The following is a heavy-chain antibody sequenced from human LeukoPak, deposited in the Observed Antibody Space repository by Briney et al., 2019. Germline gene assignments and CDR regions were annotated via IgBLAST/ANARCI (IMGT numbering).Heavy chain of an antibody. CDR2: INHSGST. D-gene: IGHD6-13*01. CDR1: GGSFSGYY. V-gene: IGHV4-34*01. CDR3: ARDSSSWYLDYYYGMDV. Sequence: PSETPSLTCAVYGGSFSGYYWSWIRQPPGKGLEWIGEINHSGSTNYNPSLKSRVTISVDTSKNQFSLKLSSVTAADTAVYYCARDSSSWYLDYYYGMDVWGQGTTVTVSS. J-gene: IGHJ6*02.